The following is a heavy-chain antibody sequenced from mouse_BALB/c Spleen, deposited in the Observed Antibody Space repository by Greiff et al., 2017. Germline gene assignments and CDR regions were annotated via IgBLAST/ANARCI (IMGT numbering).Heavy chain of an antibody. CDR1: GFTFSSFG. D-gene: IGHD2-4*01. CDR2: ISSGSSTI. Sequence: EVQLVESGGGLVQPGGSRKLSCAASGFTFSSFGMHWVRQAPEKGLEWVAYISSGSSTIYYADTVKGRFTISRDNPKNTLFLQMTSLRSEDTAMYYCARSGDYGAMDYWGQGTSVTVSS. CDR3: ARSGDYGAMDY. J-gene: IGHJ4*01. V-gene: IGHV5-17*02.